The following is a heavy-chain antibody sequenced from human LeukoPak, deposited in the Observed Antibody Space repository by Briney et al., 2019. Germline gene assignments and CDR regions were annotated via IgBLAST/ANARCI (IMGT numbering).Heavy chain of an antibody. CDR2: IIPIFGTA. D-gene: IGHD1-14*01. Sequence: ASVKVSCKASGGTFSSYAISWVRQAPGQGLEWMGGIIPIFGTANYAQKFQGRVTITADESTSTAYIELSSLRSEDTAVYYCARGGRPDRYYFDYWGQGTLVTVSS. CDR3: ARGGRPDRYYFDY. J-gene: IGHJ4*02. CDR1: GGTFSSYA. V-gene: IGHV1-69*13.